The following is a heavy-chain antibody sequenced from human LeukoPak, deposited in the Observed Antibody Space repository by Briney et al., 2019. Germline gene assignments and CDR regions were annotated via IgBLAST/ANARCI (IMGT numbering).Heavy chain of an antibody. CDR2: IIPIFCTA. D-gene: IGHD2-2*01. CDR1: GGTFSSYA. J-gene: IGHJ4*02. V-gene: IGHV1-69*01. CDR3: ARALSDCSSTSCLNDYLLPGDY. Sequence: ASVKLSCKASGGTFSSYAISWLRQAPGQGLEWIGGIIPIFCTANYAQKFQGRVTITADESTSTAYMELSSLRSEDTAVYYCARALSDCSSTSCLNDYLLPGDYWGQGTLVTVSS.